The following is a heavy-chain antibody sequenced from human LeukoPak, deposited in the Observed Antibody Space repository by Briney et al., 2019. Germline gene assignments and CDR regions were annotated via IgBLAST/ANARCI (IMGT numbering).Heavy chain of an antibody. V-gene: IGHV3-23*01. CDR1: GFTFNNYA. CDR2: IMIGGDGK. D-gene: IGHD2-2*01. Sequence: TGGSLRLSCAGSGFTFNNYAMSWVRRAPRKGLEWVSTIMIGGDGKHYADSVKGRFTISRDRAESTLFLQMDDLRADDTAVYYCVRAAPHNCYPSSCSLFDKWGQGTLVTVSS. J-gene: IGHJ4*02. CDR3: VRAAPHNCYPSSCSLFDK.